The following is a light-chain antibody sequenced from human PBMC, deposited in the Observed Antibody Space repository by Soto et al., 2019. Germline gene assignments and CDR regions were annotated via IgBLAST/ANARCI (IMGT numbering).Light chain of an antibody. CDR3: STYTSSNTYV. V-gene: IGLV2-14*01. CDR2: DVS. J-gene: IGLJ1*01. CDR1: SGDIGGYNY. Sequence: QSALTQPASVSGSPGQSITISCTGTSGDIGGYNYVSWYQQHPGKAPKLMIYDVSNRPSGVANRFSGSKSANTASLTISGLQTEDEADYFCSTYTSSNTYVFGTGTKLTVL.